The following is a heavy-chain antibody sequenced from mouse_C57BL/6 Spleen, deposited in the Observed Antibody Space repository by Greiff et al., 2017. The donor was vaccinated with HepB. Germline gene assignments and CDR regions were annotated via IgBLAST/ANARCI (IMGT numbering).Heavy chain of an antibody. V-gene: IGHV6-3*01. D-gene: IGHD2-3*01. Sequence: EVKLVESGGGLVQPGGSMKLSCVASGFTFSNYWMNWVRQSPEKGLEWVAQIRLKSDNYATNYAVAVKERFTISRDDSKSSVYLQMNNLRAEDTGIHYCTGWLLRRTYAMDYWGQGTSVTVSS. CDR2: IRLKSDNYAT. J-gene: IGHJ4*01. CDR1: GFTFSNYW. CDR3: TGWLLRRTYAMDY.